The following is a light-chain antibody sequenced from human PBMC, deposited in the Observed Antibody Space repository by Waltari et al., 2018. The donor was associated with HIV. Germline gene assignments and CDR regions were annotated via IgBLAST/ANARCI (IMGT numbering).Light chain of an antibody. CDR3: AAWDDILSGWV. V-gene: IGLV1-47*01. J-gene: IGLJ3*02. CDR1: SANIGNT. CDR2: RDN. Sequence: QSVQTQPPSASGAPGQRVTISCSGSSANIGNTVYWYQQLPGTAPKVLIDRDNQRPSGVPDRFSGSRSGTSASLDVSGLRSEDEANYICAAWDDILSGWVFGGGTKLTVL.